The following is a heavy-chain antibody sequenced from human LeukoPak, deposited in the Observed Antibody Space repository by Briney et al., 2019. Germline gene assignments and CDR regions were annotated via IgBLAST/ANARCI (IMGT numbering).Heavy chain of an antibody. CDR3: ARHTSSGWYFIDL. CDR1: GGSISSYY. J-gene: IGHJ4*02. D-gene: IGHD6-19*01. V-gene: IGHV4-59*08. Sequence: SETLSLTCTVSGGSISSYYWSWIRQPPGKGLEWIGYISYSGSTNYSPSLKSRVTISVDTSKKQFSLKLRSVTAADTAVYYCARHTSSGWYFIDLWGEGTLVTVSS. CDR2: ISYSGST.